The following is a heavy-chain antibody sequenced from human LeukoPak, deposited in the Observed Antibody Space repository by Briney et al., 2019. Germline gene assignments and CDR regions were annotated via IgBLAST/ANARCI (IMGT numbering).Heavy chain of an antibody. V-gene: IGHV3-23*01. J-gene: IGHJ4*02. CDR2: ISSSGSGGNT. Sequence: NPGGSLRLSCVASGVTLSNYAISWARQAPGKGLEWVSGISSSGSGGNTYYADSVKGRFTISRDKSKNTLYLQMNSLRAEDTAVYYCARLPTFYYDSSHYHYDYWGQGTLVTVSS. CDR3: ARLPTFYYDSSHYHYDY. D-gene: IGHD3-22*01. CDR1: GVTLSNYA.